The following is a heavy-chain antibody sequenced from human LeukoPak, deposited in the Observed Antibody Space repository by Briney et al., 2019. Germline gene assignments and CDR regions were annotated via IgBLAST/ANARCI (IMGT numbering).Heavy chain of an antibody. V-gene: IGHV3-30*18. CDR1: GFTFSSYG. CDR3: AKDSSRYDITYGMDV. D-gene: IGHD3-9*01. CDR2: ISYDGSNK. J-gene: IGHJ6*04. Sequence: GGSLRLSCAASGFTFSSYGMHWVRQAPGKGLEWVAVISYDGSNKYYADSVKGRFTISRDNSRNTLYLQMNSLRAEDTAVYYCAKDSSRYDITYGMDVWGKGTTVTVSS.